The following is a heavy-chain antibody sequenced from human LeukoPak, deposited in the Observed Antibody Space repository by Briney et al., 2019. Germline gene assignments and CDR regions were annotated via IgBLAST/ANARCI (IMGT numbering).Heavy chain of an antibody. D-gene: IGHD3-9*01. J-gene: IGHJ5*02. CDR1: GGSVSSNRYY. V-gene: IGHV4-39*01. CDR3: ARRSDSLGLDP. Sequence: SETLSLTCTVSGGSVSSNRYYWGWIRQPPGKGLEWIGSIYYSGSTYYNPSLKSRVTISVDTSKNQFSLKLSSVTAADTAVYYCARRSDSLGLDPWGQGTLVTVSS. CDR2: IYYSGST.